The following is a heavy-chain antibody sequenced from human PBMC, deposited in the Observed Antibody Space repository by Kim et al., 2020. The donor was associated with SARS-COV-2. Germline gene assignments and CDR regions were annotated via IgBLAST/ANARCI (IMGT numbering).Heavy chain of an antibody. CDR3: ATSLGGHCYYMDV. V-gene: IGHV3-30*02. D-gene: IGHD6-6*01. Sequence: YADSVKGRFTIARDNSKNTLYLQMNSLRAEDTAVYYCATSLGGHCYYMDVWGKGTTVTVSS. J-gene: IGHJ6*03.